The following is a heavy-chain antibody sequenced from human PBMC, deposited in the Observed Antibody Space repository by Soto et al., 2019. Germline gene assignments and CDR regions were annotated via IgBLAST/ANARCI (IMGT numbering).Heavy chain of an antibody. CDR3: ARPLSSAGKGWFAP. D-gene: IGHD1-1*01. J-gene: IGHJ5*02. CDR2: IQSDGSVVST. CDR1: GFPVSGNY. Sequence: DVQLVESGGGLVQPGGSLRLSCAASGFPVSGNYINWVRQAPGKGLEWVSVIQSDGSVVSTDYSDSVKGRFTVSSDNLRDKIFPQMNNLGAEDPAVYSGARPLSSAGKGWFAPWGQGTLVPVSS. V-gene: IGHV3-53*01.